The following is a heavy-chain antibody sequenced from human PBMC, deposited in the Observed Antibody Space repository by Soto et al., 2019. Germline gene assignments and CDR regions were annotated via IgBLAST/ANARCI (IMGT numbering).Heavy chain of an antibody. CDR3: ARESEDLTSNFDY. Sequence: EVQLVESGRGLVKPGGSLRLSCAASGFTFTRYSMNWVRQAPGKGLEWVSSISSTTNYIYYADSMKGRFTVSRDNAKNSVYLDMNSLSAEDTAVYYCARESEDLTSNFDYWGQGTLVTVSS. CDR2: ISSTTNYI. J-gene: IGHJ4*02. V-gene: IGHV3-21*01. CDR1: GFTFTRYS.